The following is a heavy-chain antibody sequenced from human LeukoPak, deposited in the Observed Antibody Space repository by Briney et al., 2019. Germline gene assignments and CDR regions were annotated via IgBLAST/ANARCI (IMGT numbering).Heavy chain of an antibody. CDR3: ARNFPGRTEDV. D-gene: IGHD1-14*01. Sequence: SETLSLTCTVSGDSMSSYFWTWVRQFPGKGLEWVGYIYQTTTTYNPSLKGRATISADMSQNQLSLKVTSETAADTAVYYCARNFPGRTEDVWGKGTTVIVSS. V-gene: IGHV4-59*01. CDR2: IYQTTT. CDR1: GDSMSSYF. J-gene: IGHJ6*04.